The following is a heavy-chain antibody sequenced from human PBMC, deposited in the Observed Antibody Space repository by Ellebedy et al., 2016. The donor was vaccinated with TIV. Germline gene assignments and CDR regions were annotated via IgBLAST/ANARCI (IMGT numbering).Heavy chain of an antibody. D-gene: IGHD5-18*01. CDR2: IKQDGGET. J-gene: IGHJ4*02. Sequence: PGGSLRLSCAASGFTFSTYWMSWVRQAPGKGLEWVANIKQDGGETYYVDSVKGRFTISRDNTKKSLYLQMNSLRAEDTAVYSCARGYSFGYQGNKEYYFDYWGQGTPVTVSS. CDR1: GFTFSTYW. V-gene: IGHV3-7*03. CDR3: ARGYSFGYQGNKEYYFDY.